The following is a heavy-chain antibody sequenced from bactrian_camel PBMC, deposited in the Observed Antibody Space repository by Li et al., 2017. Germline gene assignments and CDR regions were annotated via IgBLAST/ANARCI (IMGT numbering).Heavy chain of an antibody. CDR1: GFTFSAYA. CDR2: LDSGGSSP. Sequence: QLVESGGGLVQPGGSLRLACAASGFTFSAYAMSWARQVPGKGLEWISGLDSGGSSPTYGDSVKGRFTISRDNAKNMVYLQLNSLRTDDTAMYYCANLDGHYWGLGTQVTVS. V-gene: IGHV3S42*01. J-gene: IGHJ4*01. CDR3: ANLDGHY.